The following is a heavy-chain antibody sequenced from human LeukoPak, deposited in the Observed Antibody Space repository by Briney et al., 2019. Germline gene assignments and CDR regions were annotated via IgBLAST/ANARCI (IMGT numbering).Heavy chain of an antibody. J-gene: IGHJ4*02. CDR1: GGSFSGYY. Sequence: PSETLSLTCAVYGGSFSGYYWSWIRQPPGKGLEWIGEINHSGSTNYNPSLKSRVTISVDTSKNQFSPKLSSVTAADTAVYYCARGRSSKYYYGSGSPFDYWGQGTLVTVSS. V-gene: IGHV4-34*01. CDR2: INHSGST. D-gene: IGHD3-10*01. CDR3: ARGRSSKYYYGSGSPFDY.